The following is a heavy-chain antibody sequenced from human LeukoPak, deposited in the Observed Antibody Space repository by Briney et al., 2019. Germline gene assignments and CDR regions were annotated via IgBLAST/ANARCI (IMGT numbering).Heavy chain of an antibody. J-gene: IGHJ4*01. D-gene: IGHD2/OR15-2a*01. CDR3: ARIGQYNSAGTHFDN. CDR2: FSVSGTT. V-gene: IGHV4-4*07. CDR1: GDSISRYY. Sequence: PSETLSLTCIVSGDSISRYYWSWVRQPAGEGLEWIGRFSVSGTTDYSPSLKSRVAISVDTSKNQFSLKLTYVTAADTAVYYCARIGQYNSAGTHFDNSGHGTLVTVSS.